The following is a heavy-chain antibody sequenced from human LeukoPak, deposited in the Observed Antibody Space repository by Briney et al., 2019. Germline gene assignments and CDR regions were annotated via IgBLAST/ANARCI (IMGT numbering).Heavy chain of an antibody. Sequence: LGESLKISCAASGFTFSSYGMHWVRQAPGKGLEWVAVIWYDGSNKYYGDSVKGRFTISRDNSKNTLYLQMNSLRAEDTAVYYCARETWAGTYYYYMDVWGKGTTVTVSS. CDR3: ARETWAGTYYYYMDV. CDR2: IWYDGSNK. J-gene: IGHJ6*03. V-gene: IGHV3-33*01. CDR1: GFTFSSYG. D-gene: IGHD3-10*01.